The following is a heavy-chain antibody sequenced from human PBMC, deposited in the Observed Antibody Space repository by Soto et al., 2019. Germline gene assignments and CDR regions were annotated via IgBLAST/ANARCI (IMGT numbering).Heavy chain of an antibody. Sequence: SETLSLTCTVSGGSISSSSYYWGWLRQPPGKGLEWIGSIYYSESTYCNLSLKSRVTISVDTFKNQFSLKLSSVTAADTAVYYCARHGHSSVIGYWGQGTLVTVSS. J-gene: IGHJ4*02. CDR3: ARHGHSSVIGY. CDR2: IYYSEST. D-gene: IGHD6-25*01. CDR1: GGSISSSSYY. V-gene: IGHV4-39*01.